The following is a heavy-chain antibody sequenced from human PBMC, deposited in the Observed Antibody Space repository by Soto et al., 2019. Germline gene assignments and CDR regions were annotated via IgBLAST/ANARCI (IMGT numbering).Heavy chain of an antibody. CDR2: ISAYNGNT. V-gene: IGHV1-18*01. CDR1: GYTFTSYG. Sequence: QGQLLQSGAEVKKPGASVKVSCQASGYTFTSYGISWVRQAPRKGLERMGLISAYNGNTNFAQKLQGRVTMTTDTSTSTAYMELRSRRSDDTAVYYCARETPPMDVWGQGTTVTVSS. CDR3: ARETPPMDV. J-gene: IGHJ6*02.